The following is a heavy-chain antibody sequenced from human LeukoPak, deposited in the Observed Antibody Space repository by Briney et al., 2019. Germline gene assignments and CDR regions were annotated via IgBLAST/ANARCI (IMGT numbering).Heavy chain of an antibody. D-gene: IGHD3-10*01. V-gene: IGHV3-23*01. CDR3: AKDPSGGMDV. Sequence: GGSLTLSCAASGFTFSSYAMSWVRQAPGKVLEWVSAISGSGGSTYYADSVKGRFTISRDNSKNTLYLQMNSLRAEDTAVYYCAKDPSGGMDVWGQGTTVTVSS. CDR1: GFTFSSYA. J-gene: IGHJ6*02. CDR2: ISGSGGST.